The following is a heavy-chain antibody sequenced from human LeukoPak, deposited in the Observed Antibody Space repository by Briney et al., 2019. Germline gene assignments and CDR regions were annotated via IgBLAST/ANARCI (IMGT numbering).Heavy chain of an antibody. CDR1: GGSFSGYY. J-gene: IGHJ4*02. D-gene: IGHD6-19*01. Sequence: PSETLSLTCAVYGGSFSGYYWSRIRQPPGKGLEWIGEINHSGSTNYNPSLKSRVTISVDTSKNQFSLKLSSVTAADTAVYYCARGRYYSSGWYKARHFDYWGQGTLVTVSS. V-gene: IGHV4-34*01. CDR3: ARGRYYSSGWYKARHFDY. CDR2: INHSGST.